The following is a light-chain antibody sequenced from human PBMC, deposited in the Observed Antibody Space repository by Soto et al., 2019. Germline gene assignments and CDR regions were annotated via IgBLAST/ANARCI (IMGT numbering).Light chain of an antibody. Sequence: DIQMTQSPSSLSASVGDRVTITCRASQDISNYLAWYQQKPGKVPKLLIYGASTLQSGVPSRFSGSGSGTEFTLIISSLQTEDVATYFFQNNIRAPWTCGQGTKVESK. V-gene: IGKV1-27*01. CDR2: GAS. J-gene: IGKJ1*01. CDR3: QNNIRAPWT. CDR1: QDISNY.